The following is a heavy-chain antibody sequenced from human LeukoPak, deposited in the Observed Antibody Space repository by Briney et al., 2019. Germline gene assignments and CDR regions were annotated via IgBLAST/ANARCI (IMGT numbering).Heavy chain of an antibody. D-gene: IGHD3-3*01. V-gene: IGHV3-11*04. CDR2: ISSSGSII. CDR1: GFTFSDSY. Sequence: GGSLRLSCAASGFTFSDSYMSWIRQAPGKGLEWVSYISSSGSIIYYTDSVKGRFTISRDNAKNSLYLQMNSLRAEDTAVYYCARETGYYDFWSGYYPYYYYYMDVWGKGTTVTVSS. J-gene: IGHJ6*03. CDR3: ARETGYYDFWSGYYPYYYYYMDV.